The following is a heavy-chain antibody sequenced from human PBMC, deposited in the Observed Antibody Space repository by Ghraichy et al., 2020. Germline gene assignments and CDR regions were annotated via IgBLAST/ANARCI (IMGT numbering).Heavy chain of an antibody. CDR1: GGSISSSSYY. D-gene: IGHD6-13*01. CDR2: IYYSGST. V-gene: IGHV4-39*01. CDR3: ASLIAAGTTIWFDP. Sequence: ESLNISCTVSGGSISSSSYYWGWIRQPPGKGLEWIGSIYYSGSTYYNPSLKSRVTISVDTSKNQFSLKLSSVTAADTAVYYCASLIAAGTTIWFDPWGQGTLVTVSS. J-gene: IGHJ5*02.